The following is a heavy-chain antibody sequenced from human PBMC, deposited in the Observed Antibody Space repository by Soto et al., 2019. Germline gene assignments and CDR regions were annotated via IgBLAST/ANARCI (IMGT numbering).Heavy chain of an antibody. Sequence: SETLSLTSNVSGGSVSGYYWSWIQQPAGKGLEWIGRVYHTGYTNYNPSLRGRVTMSLDTSKNQISLKLTSVTAADTAVYCCARGSDGSGSYYKRGHWFDPWGQGTLVTVSS. J-gene: IGHJ5*02. CDR1: GGSVSGYY. V-gene: IGHV4-4*07. D-gene: IGHD3-10*01. CDR2: VYHTGYT. CDR3: ARGSDGSGSYYKRGHWFDP.